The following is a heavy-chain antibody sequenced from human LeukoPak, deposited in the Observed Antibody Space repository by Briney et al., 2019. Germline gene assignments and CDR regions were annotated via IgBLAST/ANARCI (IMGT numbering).Heavy chain of an antibody. D-gene: IGHD4-17*01. CDR3: AKVLRDYGDYVSDWYFDL. CDR2: ISGSGGST. Sequence: GGSLRLSCAASGFTFSSYAMSWLRQAPEKGQEWVSAISGSGGSTYYADSVKGRFTISRDNSKNTLYLQMNSLRAEDTAVYYCAKVLRDYGDYVSDWYFDLWGRGTLVTVSS. V-gene: IGHV3-23*01. CDR1: GFTFSSYA. J-gene: IGHJ2*01.